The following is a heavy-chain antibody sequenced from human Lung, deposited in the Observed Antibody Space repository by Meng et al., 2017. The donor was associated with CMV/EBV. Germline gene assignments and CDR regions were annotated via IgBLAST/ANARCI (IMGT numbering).Heavy chain of an antibody. CDR2: IIPMIDKA. CDR3: ASAMVRTVTTYYYCLSGLDV. Sequence: SAKVSSKASGGIFSRYAFSWVLQAPGQGLEWMGGIIPMIDKAHYAQKFEGTVTITADKSASTAYMVLRSLKSDDTAVYYWASAMVRTVTTYYYCLSGLDVWGQGTXVTVSS. V-gene: IGHV1-69*10. CDR1: GGIFSRYA. J-gene: IGHJ6*02. D-gene: IGHD3-10*01.